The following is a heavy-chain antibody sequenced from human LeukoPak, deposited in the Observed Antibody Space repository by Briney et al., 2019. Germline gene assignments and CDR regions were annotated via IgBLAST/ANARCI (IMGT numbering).Heavy chain of an antibody. CDR3: ASQLDSTGYNTGFIDY. Sequence: PSETLSLTCTVSGGSISGNSYYWGWIRQPLGKGLEWVGSIYYSGNPFYNPSLKSRVPISVDTSKNQFSLRLDSVTAADTALYYCASQLDSTGYNTGFIDYWGPGTVVTVSS. J-gene: IGHJ4*02. CDR1: GGSISGNSYY. D-gene: IGHD3/OR15-3a*01. V-gene: IGHV4-39*01. CDR2: IYYSGNP.